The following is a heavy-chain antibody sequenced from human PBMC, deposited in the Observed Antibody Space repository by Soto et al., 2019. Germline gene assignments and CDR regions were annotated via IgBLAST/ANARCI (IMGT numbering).Heavy chain of an antibody. J-gene: IGHJ6*01. V-gene: IGHV4-4*07. CDR3: ARERSNGAYGMDV. Sequence: QVQLQESGPGLLKPAETLSLTCTVSGGSINNSYWTWVRQPAGKGLDWIGKIYTSGNTNSSPSLKSRVIMSLDTSKKKFSLRLTSVTAADTAVYYCARERSNGAYGMDVWGQGTEVSVSS. CDR2: IYTSGNT. CDR1: GGSINNSY. D-gene: IGHD2-8*01.